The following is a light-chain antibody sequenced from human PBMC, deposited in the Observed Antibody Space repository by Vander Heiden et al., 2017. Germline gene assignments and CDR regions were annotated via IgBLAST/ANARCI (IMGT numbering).Light chain of an antibody. CDR2: RNY. CDR3: AAWYDSFGGVV. J-gene: IGLJ3*02. Sequence: SVLTQPPSAPGDPGTTTTTSCSGSSSNIETNYVYWYHQLPGVAPNLLIYRNYQRSSVVPERFSGSNSGTSASLAISGLRPEDESDYYCAAWYDSFGGVVFGGGTRLTVL. CDR1: SSNIETNY. V-gene: IGLV1-47*01.